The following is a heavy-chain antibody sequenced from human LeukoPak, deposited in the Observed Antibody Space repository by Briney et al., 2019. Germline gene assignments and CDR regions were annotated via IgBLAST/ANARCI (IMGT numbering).Heavy chain of an antibody. Sequence: PSETLSLTCSVSGGSISSSSYYWGWIRQPPGTGLEWIGGIHYSGSTYYYPSLKSRVTISVDTSKNQFSLKLSSVTAADTAVYYCARKVLSGSYYYYYYMDVWGKGTTVTVSS. CDR1: GGSISSSSYY. V-gene: IGHV4-39*07. J-gene: IGHJ6*03. CDR2: IHYSGST. D-gene: IGHD1-26*01. CDR3: ARKVLSGSYYYYYYMDV.